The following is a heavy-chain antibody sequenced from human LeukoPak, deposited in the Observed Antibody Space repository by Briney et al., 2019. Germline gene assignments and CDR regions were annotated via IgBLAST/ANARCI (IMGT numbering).Heavy chain of an antibody. V-gene: IGHV3-66*02. CDR2: IYNVGTT. CDR3: AREGRGGWTPL. J-gene: IGHJ4*02. CDR1: GFTVSGHY. Sequence: GGSLRLSCAASGFTVSGHYMSWVRQAPGKGLEWVSVIYNVGTTYYADSVKGRFTISRDNSKNTLSLQMNSLRAEDTAVYYCAREGRGGWTPLWGQGTLVTVSS. D-gene: IGHD3-16*01.